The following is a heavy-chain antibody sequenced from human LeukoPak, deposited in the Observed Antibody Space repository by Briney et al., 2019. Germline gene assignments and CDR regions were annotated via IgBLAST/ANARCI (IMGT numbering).Heavy chain of an antibody. CDR2: ISSSSSTI. J-gene: IGHJ3*02. V-gene: IGHV3-48*01. D-gene: IGHD5-24*01. CDR3: AREMRWLQFGAFDI. CDR1: GFTFSGYS. Sequence: GGSLRLSCAASGFTFSGYSMNWVRQAPGKGLEWVSYISSSSSTIYYADSVKGRFTISRDNAKNSLYLQMNSLRAEDTAVYYCAREMRWLQFGAFDIWGQGTMVTVSS.